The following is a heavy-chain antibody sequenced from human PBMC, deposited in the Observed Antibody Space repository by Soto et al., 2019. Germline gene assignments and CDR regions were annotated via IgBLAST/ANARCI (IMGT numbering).Heavy chain of an antibody. V-gene: IGHV1-2*02. J-gene: IGHJ4*02. CDR1: GYTFTGYY. CDR2: INPNSGGR. Sequence: QVQLVQSGAEVKKPGASVKVSCKASGYTFTGYYMHWVRQAPGQGLEWMGWINPNSGGRNYAQKFQGRVTMTRDTSISTAYMELSRLRSDDTAVYYCARVIVWGGDGYNLAFDYWGQGTLVTVSS. D-gene: IGHD3-16*01. CDR3: ARVIVWGGDGYNLAFDY.